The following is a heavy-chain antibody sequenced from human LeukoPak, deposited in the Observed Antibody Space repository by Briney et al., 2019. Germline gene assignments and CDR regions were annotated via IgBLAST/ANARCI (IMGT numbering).Heavy chain of an antibody. D-gene: IGHD4-17*01. CDR2: ISGNGGGGT. CDR3: AKGSVYGDFDY. J-gene: IGHJ4*02. CDR1: GYTFSIYA. V-gene: IGHV3-23*01. Sequence: GGSLRLSCAASGYTFSIYAMSWVRQAPGKGLEWVSAISGNGGGGTYYADSVKGRFTTSRDNSKNTLFLQMNSLRAEDTAVYYCAKGSVYGDFDYWGQGTLVLVSS.